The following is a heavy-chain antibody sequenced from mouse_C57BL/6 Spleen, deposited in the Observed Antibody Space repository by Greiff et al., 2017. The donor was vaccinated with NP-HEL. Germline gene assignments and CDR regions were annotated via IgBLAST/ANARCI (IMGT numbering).Heavy chain of an antibody. CDR2: ISYSGST. CDR3: ARETTAVDWYFGV. D-gene: IGHD1-1*01. V-gene: IGHV3-8*01. Sequence: VQLKESGPGLAKPSQSLSLTCSVSGYSFTSDYWNWIRKFPGNKLEYMGYISYSGSTYYNPSLKSGISITRDTSKNQYYLLLNAVTTEDTATYYCARETTAVDWYFGVWGTRTTVTVSS. CDR1: GYSFTSDY. J-gene: IGHJ1*03.